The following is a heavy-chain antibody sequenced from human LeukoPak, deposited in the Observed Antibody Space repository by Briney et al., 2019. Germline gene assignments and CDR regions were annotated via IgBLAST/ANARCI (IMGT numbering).Heavy chain of an antibody. CDR2: IIPIFGTA. D-gene: IGHD6-6*01. Sequence: SVKVSCKASGGTFSSYAISWVRQAPGQGLEWMGRIIPIFGTANYAQKFQERVTITRDMSTSTAYMELSSLRSEDTAVYYCAAQSYSSSSGGFDYWGQGTLVTVSS. CDR3: AAQSYSSSSGGFDY. V-gene: IGHV1-69*05. CDR1: GGTFSSYA. J-gene: IGHJ4*02.